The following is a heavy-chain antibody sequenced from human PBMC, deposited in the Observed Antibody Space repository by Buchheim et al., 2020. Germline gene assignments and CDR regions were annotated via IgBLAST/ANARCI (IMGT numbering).Heavy chain of an antibody. J-gene: IGHJ6*02. D-gene: IGHD4-11*01. V-gene: IGHV3-7*04. CDR1: GFMFSTYW. Sequence: EVQLVESGGVLVQPGGSLRLSCAASGFMFSTYWMSWVRQAPGKGLEWVANIKQDGSEKNYVDSVEGRFTISRDNAKNSLDVQMNSLRVEDTGVYFCVRASSTVRAYYYGMDVWGQGTT. CDR3: VRASSTVRAYYYGMDV. CDR2: IKQDGSEK.